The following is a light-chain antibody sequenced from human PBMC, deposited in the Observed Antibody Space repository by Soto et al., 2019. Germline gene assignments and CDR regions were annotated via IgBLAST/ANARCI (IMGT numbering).Light chain of an antibody. CDR1: TSDVGDYNF. CDR3: CSHAGTYTYV. J-gene: IGLJ1*01. V-gene: IGLV2-11*01. Sequence: SRLSEHRSVYGSPGQSVTISCTGTTSDVGDYNFVSWYQQHPGNAPKLMIYDVTKRPSGIPNRFSGSKSGNTASLTISGLQAEDEADYYCCSHAGTYTYVFGNGTKVIVL. CDR2: DVT.